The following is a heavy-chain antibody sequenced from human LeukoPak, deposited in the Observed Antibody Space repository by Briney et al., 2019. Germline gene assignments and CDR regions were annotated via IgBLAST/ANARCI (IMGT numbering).Heavy chain of an antibody. CDR3: GYSAMVPYFEY. CDR1: GGSISSYY. V-gene: IGHV4-59*01. D-gene: IGHD5-18*01. Sequence: SETLSLTCTVSGGSISSYYWSWIRQPPGKGLEWIGYMSYSGSTNYNPSLKSRVNISGDTSRDQLSLKLTSVTAADTAVYYRGYSAMVPYFEYGGQGTLVTVSS. CDR2: MSYSGST. J-gene: IGHJ4*02.